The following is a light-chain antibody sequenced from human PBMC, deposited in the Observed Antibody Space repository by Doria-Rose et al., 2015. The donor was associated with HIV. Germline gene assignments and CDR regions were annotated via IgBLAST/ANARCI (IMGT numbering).Light chain of an antibody. CDR3: MQALQTPYT. Sequence: TQSPLSLPVTPGQPASISCRSSQSLLHTIGYNYLDWYLQKPGQSPQLLIYLGSNRASGVPDRFSGSGSGTDFTLKISRVEAEDVGVYCCMQALQTPYTFGQGTKLEIK. CDR2: LGS. CDR1: QSLLHTIGYNY. V-gene: IGKV2-28*01. J-gene: IGKJ2*01.